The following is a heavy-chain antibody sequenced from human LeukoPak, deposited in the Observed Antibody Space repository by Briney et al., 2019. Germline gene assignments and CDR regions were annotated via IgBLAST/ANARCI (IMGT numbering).Heavy chain of an antibody. Sequence: GGSLRLSCAASGFTFSNYYMSWIRQAPGKGLEWVSYISSSGDSIYYADSGKGRFTISRDNAKNSLYLQINRLRAEDTAMYYCARHSSGYFRLDNWGQGTLVTVSS. CDR3: ARHSSGYFRLDN. J-gene: IGHJ4*02. D-gene: IGHD3-22*01. CDR1: GFTFSNYY. CDR2: ISSSGDSI. V-gene: IGHV3-11*01.